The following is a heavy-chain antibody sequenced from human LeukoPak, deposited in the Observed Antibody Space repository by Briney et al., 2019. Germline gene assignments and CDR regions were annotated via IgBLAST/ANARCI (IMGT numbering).Heavy chain of an antibody. Sequence: NPSETLSLTCTVSGGSINNYYYHWIRQPAGKGLEWIGRIYTSGSTNYNPSLKSRVTMSVDTSKNQFSLKLSSVTAADTAVYYCARYVGATEGSPSSFDIWGQGTMVTVSS. J-gene: IGHJ3*02. D-gene: IGHD1-26*01. V-gene: IGHV4-4*07. CDR1: GGSINNYY. CDR3: ARYVGATEGSPSSFDI. CDR2: IYTSGST.